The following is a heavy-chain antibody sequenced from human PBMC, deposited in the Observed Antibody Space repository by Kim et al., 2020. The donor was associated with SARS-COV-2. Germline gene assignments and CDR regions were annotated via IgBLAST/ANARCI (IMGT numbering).Heavy chain of an antibody. CDR3: ARPLEMATIRGAFDI. Sequence: SVKGRFTISRDNAKNSLYLQMNSLRAEDTAVYYCARPLEMATIRGAFDIWGQGTMVTVSS. D-gene: IGHD5-12*01. J-gene: IGHJ3*02. V-gene: IGHV3-11*03.